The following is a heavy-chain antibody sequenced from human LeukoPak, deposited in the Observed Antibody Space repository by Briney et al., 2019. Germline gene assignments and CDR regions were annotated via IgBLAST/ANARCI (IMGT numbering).Heavy chain of an antibody. J-gene: IGHJ1*01. CDR1: GLTVSRKF. CDR3: ASCGDDCDPRETAWVDFLH. D-gene: IGHD2-21*02. V-gene: IGHV3-66*01. CDR2: IYDDGST. Sequence: GGSLRLSCVVSGLTVSRKFMNWVRQAPGKGLEWVSGIYDDGSTFYADSVKGRFSITRDSSRNTLSLQMSSLRAEDTAVYFCASCGDDCDPRETAWVDFLHWGQGTLVTVSS.